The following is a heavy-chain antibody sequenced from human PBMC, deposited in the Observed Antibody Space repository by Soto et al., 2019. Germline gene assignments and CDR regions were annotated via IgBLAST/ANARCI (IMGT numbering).Heavy chain of an antibody. CDR1: GYNFIGYY. V-gene: IGHV1-2*02. D-gene: IGHD3-10*01. CDR2: LNPRRGGT. J-gene: IGHJ5*01. CDR3: ARDEGSMLRGVQWLDS. Sequence: QVQLVQSGVEVKKPGASVKVSCQASGYNFIGYYIHWVRQAPGQGLEWMGWLNPRRGGTYYAQKFQGRVTMTGDTSTNTVYMELTSLTFDDTAVYYCARDEGSMLRGVQWLDSWGQGTPVTVSS.